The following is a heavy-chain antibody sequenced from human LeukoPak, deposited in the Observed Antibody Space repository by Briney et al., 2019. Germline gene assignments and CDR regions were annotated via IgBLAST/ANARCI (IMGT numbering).Heavy chain of an antibody. D-gene: IGHD5-24*01. V-gene: IGHV3-7*04. CDR1: GFTFGTYW. Sequence: GGSLRLSCVASGFTFGTYWMSWVRQAPGKGLEWVANIKQNGSEKFYVDSVKGRFTISRDNAKNSLYLQMNSLRAEDTAIYYCTRVGYIDEGIDYWGQGTLVTVSS. CDR3: TRVGYIDEGIDY. CDR2: IKQNGSEK. J-gene: IGHJ4*02.